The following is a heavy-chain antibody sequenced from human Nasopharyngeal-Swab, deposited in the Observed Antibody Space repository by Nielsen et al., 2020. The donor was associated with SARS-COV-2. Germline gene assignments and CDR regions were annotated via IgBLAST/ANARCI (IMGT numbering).Heavy chain of an antibody. V-gene: IGHV4-38-2*02. CDR3: ARAGLVGGIVATITPYYYYYIDV. D-gene: IGHD5-12*01. J-gene: IGHJ6*03. CDR2: IYHSGSI. Sequence: SETLSLTCTVSGYSISSGYYWGWIRQPPGKGLEWIGSIYHSGSIYYNPSLKSRVTISVDTSKNQFSLKLSSVTAADTAVYYCARAGLVGGIVATITPYYYYYIDVWGKGTTVTVSS. CDR1: GYSISSGYY.